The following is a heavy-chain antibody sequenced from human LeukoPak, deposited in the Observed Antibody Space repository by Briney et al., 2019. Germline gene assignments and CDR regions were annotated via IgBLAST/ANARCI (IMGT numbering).Heavy chain of an antibody. D-gene: IGHD3-16*01. CDR2: IYHSGSP. CDR1: GGSISSNNW. V-gene: IGHV4-4*02. J-gene: IGHJ3*02. Sequence: SETLSLTRAVSGGSISSNNWWGWVRQPPGKGLEWIGEIYHSGSPNYNPSLKSRVTISVDKSRNHFSLNLSSVTAADTAVYYCARTTHIQGDEAFDIWGQGTMVTVSS. CDR3: ARTTHIQGDEAFDI.